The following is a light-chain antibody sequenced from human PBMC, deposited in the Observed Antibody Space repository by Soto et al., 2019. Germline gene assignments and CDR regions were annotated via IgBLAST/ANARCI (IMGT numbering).Light chain of an antibody. CDR2: EAS. CDR3: QQRSNWPLS. J-gene: IGKJ4*01. Sequence: EIVLTQSPATLSLSPGEGATLSCRASQSVSTYLAWYRQKPGQAPRLLISEASNRATGIPARFTGSVSGTDFTLTISNLEPEDLAVYYCQQRSNWPLSFGGGTKVEIK. CDR1: QSVSTY. V-gene: IGKV3-11*01.